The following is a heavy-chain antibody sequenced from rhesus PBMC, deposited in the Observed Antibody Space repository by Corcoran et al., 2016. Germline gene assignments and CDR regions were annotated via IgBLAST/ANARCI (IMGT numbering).Heavy chain of an antibody. CDR1: GGSIRDSYY. D-gene: IGHD1-44*02. J-gene: IGHJ4*01. CDR3: ARDRRYIQCFDY. V-gene: IGHV4-106*01. CDR2: SYGSGAST. Sequence: QVQLQESGPGLVKPSETLSITCAVSGGSIRDSYYWSCIRQPPGKGLVWIGYSYGSGASTYDNPSLKSRVTISTDTSKNQFSLKLSSVTAADTAVYYCARDRRYIQCFDYWGQGVLVTVSS.